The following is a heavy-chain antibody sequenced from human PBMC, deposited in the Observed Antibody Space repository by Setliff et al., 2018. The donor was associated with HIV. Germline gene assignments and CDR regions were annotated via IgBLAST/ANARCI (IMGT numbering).Heavy chain of an antibody. J-gene: IGHJ3*01. V-gene: IGHV3-7*01. Sequence: GGSLRLSCSASGFSFSNYAMHWVRQAPGKGLEWVANIKQDGSEKYYVDSVKGRFTISRDNAKNTLFLQMNSLRAEDTAMYYCARDSSGTYTRDDDALGLWGQGTMVTVSS. CDR1: GFSFSNYA. CDR2: IKQDGSEK. CDR3: ARDSSGTYTRDDDALGL. D-gene: IGHD1-26*01.